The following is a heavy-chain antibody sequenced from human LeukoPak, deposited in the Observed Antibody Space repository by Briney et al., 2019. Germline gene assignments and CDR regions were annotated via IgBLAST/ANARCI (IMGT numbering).Heavy chain of an antibody. CDR1: GITLSNYG. V-gene: IGHV3-23*01. CDR2: ISDSGGRT. CDR3: ATRGVVIRVILVGFHKEAYYFAS. D-gene: IGHD3-22*01. Sequence: GGSLRLSCAVSGITLSNYGMSWVRQAPGKGLEWVAGISDSGGRTNYADSVKGRFTISRDNPKNTLYLQMNSLRAEDTAVYFCATRGVVIRVILVGFHKEAYYFASWGQGALDTVSS. J-gene: IGHJ4*02.